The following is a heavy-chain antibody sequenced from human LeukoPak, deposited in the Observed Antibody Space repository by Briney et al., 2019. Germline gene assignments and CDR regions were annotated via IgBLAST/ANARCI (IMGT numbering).Heavy chain of an antibody. CDR2: ISYDGSNK. J-gene: IGHJ4*02. CDR3: ARDRSMVRGVMVLDY. CDR1: GFTFSSYA. D-gene: IGHD3-10*01. Sequence: PGGSLRLSCAASGFTFSSYAMHWVRQAPGKGLEWVAVISYDGSNKYYADSVKGRFTISRDNSKNTLYLQMNSLRAEDTAVYYCARDRSMVRGVMVLDYWGQGTLVTVSS. V-gene: IGHV3-30-3*01.